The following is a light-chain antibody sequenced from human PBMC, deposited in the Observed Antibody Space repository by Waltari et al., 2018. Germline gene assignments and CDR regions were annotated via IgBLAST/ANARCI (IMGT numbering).Light chain of an antibody. J-gene: IGLJ3*02. CDR3: AVGDDSLSAWV. Sequence: QSVLTQPPSASGTPGQRVHITCSGSSPTIASQSVFWYQQIPATAPNLLRYRNNQRPSGVPDRFSGSKSGTSASLAISGLRSEDEADYHCAVGDDSLSAWVFGGGTKLTVL. V-gene: IGLV1-47*01. CDR2: RNN. CDR1: SPTIASQS.